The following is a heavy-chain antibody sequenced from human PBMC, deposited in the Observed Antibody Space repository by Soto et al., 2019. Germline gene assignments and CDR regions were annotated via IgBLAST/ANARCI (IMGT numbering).Heavy chain of an antibody. CDR1: GFSVSTRGVG. V-gene: IGHV2-5*02. Sequence: QITLKESGPTLVKPTQTLTMTCTVSGFSVSTRGVGVGWIRQPPGKALEWVALIYWDGDDRYSPSLKSRLTITKDTAKNLVVLTMTNMDPGDTATYSGARQHSGGRYFDYWGQGSLVTVSS. CDR3: ARQHSGGRYFDY. J-gene: IGHJ4*02. D-gene: IGHD2-15*01. CDR2: IYWDGDD.